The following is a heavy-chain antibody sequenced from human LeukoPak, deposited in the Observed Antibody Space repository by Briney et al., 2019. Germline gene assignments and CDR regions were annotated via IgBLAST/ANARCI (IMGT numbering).Heavy chain of an antibody. CDR2: IYPAASDT. CDR3: ARLAVVTLDY. CDR1: GCIFTSYW. Sequence: HGESLQISSKGAGCIFTSYWNGWGRQLPGKGLDWMVIIYPAASDTRYSPSFQGQVTISADKSISPAYLQWISLKASDTAMYYCARLAVVTLDYWGQGTLVTVSS. J-gene: IGHJ4*02. V-gene: IGHV5-51*01. D-gene: IGHD4-23*01.